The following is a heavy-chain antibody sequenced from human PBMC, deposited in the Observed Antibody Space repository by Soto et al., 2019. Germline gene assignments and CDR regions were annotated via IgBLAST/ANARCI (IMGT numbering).Heavy chain of an antibody. J-gene: IGHJ4*02. V-gene: IGHV3-48*04. CDR1: GFTLSSYH. CDR3: VRARSTDSRPDY. Sequence: GGSLRLSCVASGFTLSSYHMDWVRQAPGKGLEWISYIHASSISNIYYADSVKGRFTISRDNAKNSLFLQLDSLRAEDTAVYFCVRARSTDSRPDYWGQGTLVTVSS. CDR2: IHASSISNI. D-gene: IGHD3-22*01.